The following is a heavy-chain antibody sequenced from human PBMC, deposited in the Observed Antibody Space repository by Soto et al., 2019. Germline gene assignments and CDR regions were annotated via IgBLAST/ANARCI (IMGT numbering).Heavy chain of an antibody. CDR3: ARVADTAMVLFDY. CDR1: GGSISSGGYY. V-gene: IGHV4-31*03. CDR2: IYYSGST. Sequence: PSETLSLTCTVSGGSISSGGYYWSWIRQHPGKGLEWIGYIYYSGSTYYNPSLKSRVTISVDRSKNQFSLKLSSVTAADTAVYYCARVADTAMVLFDYWGQGTLVTVSS. J-gene: IGHJ4*02. D-gene: IGHD5-18*01.